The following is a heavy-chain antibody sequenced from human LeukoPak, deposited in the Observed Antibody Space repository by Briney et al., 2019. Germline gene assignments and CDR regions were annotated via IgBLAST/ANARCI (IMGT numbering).Heavy chain of an antibody. CDR3: ARHLYCGGDCYSGRNHYYGLDV. V-gene: IGHV4-59*08. CDR1: DGSISDYH. CDR2: MYYTGST. D-gene: IGHD2-21*02. Sequence: PSETLSLTCTVSDGSISDYHWSWIRQPPGKGLEWIGYMYYTGSTNYNPSLKSRVSISVDTSKRQFSLKLRSVTAADTAVYYCARHLYCGGDCYSGRNHYYGLDVWGQGTTVTVSS. J-gene: IGHJ6*02.